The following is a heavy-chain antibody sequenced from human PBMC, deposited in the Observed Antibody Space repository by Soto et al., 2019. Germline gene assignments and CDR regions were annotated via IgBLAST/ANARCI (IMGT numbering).Heavy chain of an antibody. D-gene: IGHD2-15*01. CDR1: GGSISSGGYY. CDR3: ARDPQECSGGSCYFDY. V-gene: IGHV4-31*03. CDR2: IYYSGST. J-gene: IGHJ4*02. Sequence: KTSETLSLTCTVSGGSISSGGYYWSWIRQHPGKGLEWIEYIYYSGSTYYNPSLKSRVTISVDTSKNQFSLKLSSVTAADTAAYYCARDPQECSGGSCYFDYWGQGTLVTVSS.